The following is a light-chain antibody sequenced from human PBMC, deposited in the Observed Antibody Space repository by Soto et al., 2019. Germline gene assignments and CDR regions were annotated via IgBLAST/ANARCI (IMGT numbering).Light chain of an antibody. Sequence: IVMTQTPLSLSVTPGQSASISCKSSQSLLHSDGKTYLYWYLQKPGQSPQLLIYEVSNRLSGVPERFSGSGSGTDFTLKISRVEAEDVGLYYCMQSIQLRTFGQGTNVDI. CDR1: QSLLHSDGKTY. V-gene: IGKV2D-29*02. J-gene: IGKJ1*01. CDR3: MQSIQLRT. CDR2: EVS.